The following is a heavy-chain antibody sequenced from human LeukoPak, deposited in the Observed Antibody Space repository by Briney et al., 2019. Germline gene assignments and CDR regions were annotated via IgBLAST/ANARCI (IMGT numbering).Heavy chain of an antibody. V-gene: IGHV4-59*08. Sequence: PSETLSLTCSVSGGSIGTSYWSWIRQPPGKGLEWIGYIYYNGATIYNPSLKTRVTISLDTPNNQFSLKLKSVTASDTAVYYCARHYVFVSGGSSFDYWGLGILVT. J-gene: IGHJ4*02. CDR2: IYYNGAT. CDR1: GGSIGTSY. D-gene: IGHD1-26*01. CDR3: ARHYVFVSGGSSFDY.